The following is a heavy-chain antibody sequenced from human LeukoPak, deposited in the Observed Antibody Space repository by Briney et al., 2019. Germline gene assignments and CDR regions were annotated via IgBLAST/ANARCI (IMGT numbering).Heavy chain of an antibody. D-gene: IGHD3-10*01. CDR2: IYHSGST. V-gene: IGHV4-38-2*02. J-gene: IGHJ5*02. CDR1: GYSISSGYY. Sequence: KASETLSLTCTVSGYSISSGYYWGWIRQPPGKGLEWIGSIYHSGSTYYNPSLKSRVTISVDTSKNQFSLKLSSVTAADTAVYYCARIITMVRGVQVRRQKRNWFDPWGQGTLVTVSS. CDR3: ARIITMVRGVQVRRQKRNWFDP.